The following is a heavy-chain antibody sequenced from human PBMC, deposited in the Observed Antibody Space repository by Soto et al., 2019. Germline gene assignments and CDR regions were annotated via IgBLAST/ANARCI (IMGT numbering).Heavy chain of an antibody. V-gene: IGHV3-53*01. CDR3: AAYSSLDY. CDR1: EFNAGSNY. CDR2: IYSGGGT. D-gene: IGHD6-13*01. Sequence: EFNAGSNYMSWVRQAPGRGLEWVSLIYSGGGTYYADSVKGRFTISRDNSKNTLYLQMNTLRAEDTAVYYCAAYSSLDYWGPGTLVTVSS. J-gene: IGHJ4*01.